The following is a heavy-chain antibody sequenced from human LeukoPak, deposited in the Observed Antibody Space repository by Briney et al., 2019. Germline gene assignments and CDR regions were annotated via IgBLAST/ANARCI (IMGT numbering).Heavy chain of an antibody. CDR2: IYYSGST. CDR1: GGFISSYY. CDR3: ARGAYYYDSSGYYPADY. D-gene: IGHD3-22*01. Sequence: SETLSLTCTVSGGFISSYYWSWIRQPPGKGLEWIGYIYYSGSTNYNPSLKSRVTISVDTSKNQFSLKLSSVTAADTAVYYCARGAYYYDSSGYYPADYWGQGTLVTVSS. V-gene: IGHV4-59*01. J-gene: IGHJ4*02.